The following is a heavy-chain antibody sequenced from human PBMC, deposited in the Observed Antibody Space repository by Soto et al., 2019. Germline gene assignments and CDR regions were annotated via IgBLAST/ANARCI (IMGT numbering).Heavy chain of an antibody. CDR2: VYNSGST. J-gene: IGHJ4*02. CDR1: GGSISSYY. Sequence: QVQLQESGPGLVKPSETLSLTCTVSGGSISSYYWSWIRQPPGKGLEWIGYVYNSGSTAYNHSLKSRVTISADTSKNQCSLKLTSVTAADTAVYYCARSVAALTSPRFNYWGQGTLVTVSS. V-gene: IGHV4-59*01. CDR3: ARSVAALTSPRFNY. D-gene: IGHD6-6*01.